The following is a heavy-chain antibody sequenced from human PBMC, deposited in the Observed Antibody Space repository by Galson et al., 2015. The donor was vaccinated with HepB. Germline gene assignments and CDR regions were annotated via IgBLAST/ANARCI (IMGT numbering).Heavy chain of an antibody. CDR1: GYTFTTFP. CDR3: ARKASTGGFDF. D-gene: IGHD1-14*01. Sequence: SVKVSCKASGYTFTTFPMHWVRPAPGQSLEWMGYISAANGDKTYSQKFQDRVTITSDTSANTAFMELSNLNSEDTAVYYCARKASTGGFDFWGQGALVTVSS. J-gene: IGHJ4*02. V-gene: IGHV1-3*01. CDR2: ISAANGDK.